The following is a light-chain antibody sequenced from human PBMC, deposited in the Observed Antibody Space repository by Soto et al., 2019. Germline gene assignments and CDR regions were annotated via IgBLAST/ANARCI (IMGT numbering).Light chain of an antibody. CDR3: CSSGGSPTYV. CDR2: EVN. Sequence: QSALTQPASVSGSPGQSITISCTGSNSVVLSYKLVSWYQQHPGKAPKLMIFEVNKRPSGVSNRFSGSKSGNTASLTISGLKVEDEADYYCCSSGGSPTYVFGTGTKLTVL. CDR1: NSVVLSYKL. J-gene: IGLJ1*01. V-gene: IGLV2-23*02.